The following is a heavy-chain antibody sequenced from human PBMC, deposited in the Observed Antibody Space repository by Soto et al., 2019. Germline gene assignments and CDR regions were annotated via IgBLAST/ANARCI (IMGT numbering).Heavy chain of an antibody. CDR3: ARHEFQIQLWHQSRFDP. CDR2: IYDSGFT. CDR1: GGSISSSHFY. D-gene: IGHD5-18*01. Sequence: PSETLSLTCTVSGGSISSSHFYWGWIRQPPGKGLEWIGSIYDSGFTYYNPSLKRRVTISVDTSKNQFSLKLTSVTAADTAVYYCARHEFQIQLWHQSRFDPWGQGTLVTVSS. V-gene: IGHV4-39*01. J-gene: IGHJ5*02.